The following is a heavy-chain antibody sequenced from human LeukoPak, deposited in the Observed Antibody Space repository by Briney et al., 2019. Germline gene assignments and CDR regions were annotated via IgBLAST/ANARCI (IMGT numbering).Heavy chain of an antibody. J-gene: IGHJ5*02. CDR1: GGSINNYY. V-gene: IGHV4-59*01. CDR2: IFFNGDT. Sequence: SETLSLTCAVSGGSINNYYWNWIRQSPGKGLEWIGYIFFNGDTDYNPSLKSRATISLDTSKNQFFLRLRSVTAADTAVYYCARDSTSSTNWFDPWGQGTLVTVSS. CDR3: ARDSTSSTNWFDP. D-gene: IGHD2/OR15-2a*01.